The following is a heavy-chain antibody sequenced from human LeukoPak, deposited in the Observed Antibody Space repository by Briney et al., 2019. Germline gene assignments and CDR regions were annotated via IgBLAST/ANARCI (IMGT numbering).Heavy chain of an antibody. CDR2: IYHSGST. V-gene: IGHV4-38-2*02. D-gene: IGHD6-19*01. Sequence: SETLSLTCTVSGYSISSGYYWGWIRQPPGKGLEWIGSIYHSGSTYYNPSLKSRVTISVDTSKNQFSLQLNSVTPEDTAVYYCARVAGGTFDYWGQGTLVTVSS. J-gene: IGHJ4*02. CDR3: ARVAGGTFDY. CDR1: GYSISSGYY.